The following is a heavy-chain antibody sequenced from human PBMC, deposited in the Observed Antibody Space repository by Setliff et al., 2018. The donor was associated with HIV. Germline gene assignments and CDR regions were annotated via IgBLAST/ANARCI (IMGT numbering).Heavy chain of an antibody. J-gene: IGHJ3*02. V-gene: IGHV3-23*01. CDR3: AKEEYTSGRCGAFGI. CDR1: GFTVSTYS. Sequence: PGGSMRLSCLVSGFTVSTYSLNWARQAPGKGLEWVSTISNIDGSTYFADSVKGRFTMSGDSSKNTVYLQMNSLRAEDTAVYFCAKEEYTSGRCGAFGIWGQGTVVTVSS. D-gene: IGHD6-19*01. CDR2: ISNIDGST.